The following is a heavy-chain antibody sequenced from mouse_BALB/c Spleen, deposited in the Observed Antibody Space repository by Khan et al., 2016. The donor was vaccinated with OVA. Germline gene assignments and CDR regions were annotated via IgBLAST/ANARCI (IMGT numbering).Heavy chain of an antibody. V-gene: IGHV5-6*01. CDR1: GFTFSTYG. CDR2: ISTGGHYT. CDR3: ARLAYYYDSEGFAY. D-gene: IGHD1-1*01. Sequence: EVKVVESGGDLVKPGGSLKLSCAASGFTFSTYGMSWVRQTPDKRLEWVATISTGGHYTYYPDSVKGRFTISRDNAKNTLYLQMTSLKSEDTAMFYCARLAYYYDSEGFAYWGQGTLVTVSA. J-gene: IGHJ3*01.